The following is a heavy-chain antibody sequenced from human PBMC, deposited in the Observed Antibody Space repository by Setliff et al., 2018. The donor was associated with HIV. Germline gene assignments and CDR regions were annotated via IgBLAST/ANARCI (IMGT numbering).Heavy chain of an antibody. Sequence: GASVKVSCKTSGYDFRRYGIAWVRQAPGQGLEWVGGIIPIFGTANHVQKFQGRVTLTADESTSTAYMELSSLRSEDTAVYYCARDTAMEYFDYWGQGTLVTVSS. J-gene: IGHJ4*02. CDR1: GYDFRRYG. CDR3: ARDTAMEYFDY. V-gene: IGHV1-69*13. D-gene: IGHD5-18*01. CDR2: IIPIFGTA.